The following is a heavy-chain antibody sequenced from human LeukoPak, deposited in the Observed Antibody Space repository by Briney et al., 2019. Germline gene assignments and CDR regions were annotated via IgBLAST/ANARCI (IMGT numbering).Heavy chain of an antibody. V-gene: IGHV3-9*01. J-gene: IGHJ6*03. CDR2: ISWNSGSI. CDR1: GFTFDDYA. Sequence: PGGSLRLSCAVYGFTFDDYAMHWVRQAPGKGLEWVSGISWNSGSIGYADSVKGRFTISRDNSKNSLYLQMNSLRAEDTAVHYCARAQNDFRSGYYTGFFLYYYYMDVWGKGTTVTVSS. CDR3: ARAQNDFRSGYYTGFFLYYYYMDV. D-gene: IGHD3-3*01.